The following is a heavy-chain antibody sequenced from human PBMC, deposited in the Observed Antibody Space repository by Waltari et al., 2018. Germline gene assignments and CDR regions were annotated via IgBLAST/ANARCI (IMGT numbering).Heavy chain of an antibody. V-gene: IGHV3-15*01. J-gene: IGHJ4*02. CDR2: IRTKTEDGTM. CDR3: TTDLWDSRERQYYFDY. D-gene: IGHD3-16*01. Sequence: EVQLVESGGGLVKPGGSLRLYCAASGFTFTKAWMQWVRQVPGKGLEWIGRIRTKTEDGTMDYGASAKVRFTISRDDSKNTLDLQMNSLKIEDTAVYFCTTDLWDSRERQYYFDYWGQGTLVTVSS. CDR1: GFTFTKAW.